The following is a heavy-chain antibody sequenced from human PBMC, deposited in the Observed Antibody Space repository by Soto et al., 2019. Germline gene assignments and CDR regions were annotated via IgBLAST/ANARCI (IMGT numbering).Heavy chain of an antibody. CDR2: IYWDDDK. J-gene: IGHJ4*02. D-gene: IGHD6-6*01. CDR3: AHSLDSSSIGCFDY. Sequence: QITLKESGPTLVKPTQTLTLTCSFSGFTLSTSGVGVGWIRQPAGKALEWLALIYWDDDKRYSPSLKSRLTITKDTSKNQVVLTMTNMDPVDTATYYCAHSLDSSSIGCFDYWGQGTLVTVTS. CDR1: GFTLSTSGVG. V-gene: IGHV2-5*02.